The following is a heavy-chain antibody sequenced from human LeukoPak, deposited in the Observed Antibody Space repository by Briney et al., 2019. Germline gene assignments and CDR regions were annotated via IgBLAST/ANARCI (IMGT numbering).Heavy chain of an antibody. CDR2: ISYDGSNK. CDR3: AKLEGVATRYSEPVFDY. Sequence: PGGSLRLSCAASGFTFSDYYMSWIRQAPGKGLEWVAVISYDGSNKYYADSVKGRFTISRDNSKNTLYLQMNGLRAEDTAVYYCAKLEGVATRYSEPVFDYWGQGTLVTVSS. CDR1: GFTFSDYY. V-gene: IGHV3-30*18. D-gene: IGHD5-12*01. J-gene: IGHJ4*02.